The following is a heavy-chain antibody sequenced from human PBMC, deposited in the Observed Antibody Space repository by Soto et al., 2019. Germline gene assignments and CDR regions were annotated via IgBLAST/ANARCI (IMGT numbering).Heavy chain of an antibody. CDR1: GGSISSESYF. V-gene: IGHV4-39*01. CDR2: ISYSGSP. J-gene: IGHJ5*02. Sequence: SETLSLTCTVSGGSISSESYFWGWVRQPSGKGLEWVGTISYSGSPFFNPSLKGRATLSVDTSKNQFSLRLSAVTAADSAVYFCAVLLELCSGGTCFSRWFAPGARGSLVTVSS. D-gene: IGHD2-15*01. CDR3: AVLLELCSGGTCFSRWFAP.